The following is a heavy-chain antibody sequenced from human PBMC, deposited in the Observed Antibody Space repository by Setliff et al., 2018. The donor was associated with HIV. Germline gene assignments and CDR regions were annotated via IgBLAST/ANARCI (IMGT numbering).Heavy chain of an antibody. Sequence: SVKVSCKASGGTFSSYPISWVRQAPGQGLEWMGGIIPIFGTTHYAQKFQGRVTMTRNTSISTAYMELSSLRSEDTAVYYCAREHDTLTGYSFDYWGQGTLVTVSS. V-gene: IGHV1-69*05. CDR2: IIPIFGTT. CDR1: GGTFSSYP. J-gene: IGHJ4*02. D-gene: IGHD3-9*01. CDR3: AREHDTLTGYSFDY.